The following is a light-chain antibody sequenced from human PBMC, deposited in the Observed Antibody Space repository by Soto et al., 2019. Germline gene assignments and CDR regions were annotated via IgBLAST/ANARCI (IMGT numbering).Light chain of an antibody. CDR1: RSDVGRYNY. Sequence: QSALTQPPSASGSPGQSVAISCTGTRSDVGRYNYVSWYQQHPGKAPKLMIYEVNKRPSGVPDRFSGSKSGNTASLTVSGLQAEDEADYYCGSYAGSVPAFGGGTKLTVL. CDR3: GSYAGSVPA. V-gene: IGLV2-8*01. J-gene: IGLJ2*01. CDR2: EVN.